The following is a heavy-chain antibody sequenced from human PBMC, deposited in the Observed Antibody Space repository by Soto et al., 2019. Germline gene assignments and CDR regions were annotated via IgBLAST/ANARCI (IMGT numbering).Heavy chain of an antibody. V-gene: IGHV3-11*06. CDR2: RSSSGGYI. CDR1: GFTLSDYF. Sequence: QVQLVESGGGMVRPGGSLRLSCAASGFTLSDYFMAWVRQSPRQGLEWVSSRSSSGGYITYADSVRGRFTISRDNAKSSLYRQMNSLRAEDTAVYYCARIQLAAYAFDIWGQGAMDTVSS. CDR3: ARIQLAAYAFDI. J-gene: IGHJ3*02. D-gene: IGHD6-25*01.